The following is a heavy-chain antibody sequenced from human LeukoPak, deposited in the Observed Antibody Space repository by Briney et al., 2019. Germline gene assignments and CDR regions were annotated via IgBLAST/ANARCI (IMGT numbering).Heavy chain of an antibody. V-gene: IGHV3-30-3*01. CDR1: GFTFSSYA. CDR2: ISYDGSNK. CDR3: AKGQYCSSTSCYCDY. D-gene: IGHD2-2*01. Sequence: QTGGSLRLSCAASGFTFSSYAMHWVRQAPGKGLEWVAVISYDGSNKYYADSVKGRFTISRDNSKNTLYLQMNSLRAEDTAVYYCAKGQYCSSTSCYCDYWGQGTLVTVSS. J-gene: IGHJ4*02.